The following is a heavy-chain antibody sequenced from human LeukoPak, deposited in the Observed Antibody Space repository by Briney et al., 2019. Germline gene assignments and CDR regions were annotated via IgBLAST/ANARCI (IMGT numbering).Heavy chain of an antibody. Sequence: SETLSLTCTVSGDSISGYYWSWIRQPPGKGLEWIGYIYYSGSTNYNPSLKSRVTISVDTSKNQFSLKLSSVTAADTAVYYCASLYSGSYDTGSFDYFNYWGQGTLVTVSS. V-gene: IGHV4-59*01. CDR2: IYYSGST. CDR1: GDSISGYY. D-gene: IGHD1-26*01. J-gene: IGHJ4*02. CDR3: ASLYSGSYDTGSFDYFNY.